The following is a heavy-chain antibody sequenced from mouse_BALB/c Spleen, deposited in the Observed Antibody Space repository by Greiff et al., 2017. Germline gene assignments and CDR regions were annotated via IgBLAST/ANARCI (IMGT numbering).Heavy chain of an antibody. CDR3: ARVLYDGYYVGAMDY. CDR2: ISSGGSYT. CDR1: GFTFSSYA. Sequence: EVKLVESGGGLVKPGGSLKLSCAASGFTFSSYAMSWVRQSPEKRLEWVAEISSGGSYTYYPDTVTGRFTISRDNAKNTLYLEMSSLRSEDTAMYYCARVLYDGYYVGAMDYWGQGTSVTVSA. V-gene: IGHV5-9-4*01. J-gene: IGHJ4*01. D-gene: IGHD2-3*01.